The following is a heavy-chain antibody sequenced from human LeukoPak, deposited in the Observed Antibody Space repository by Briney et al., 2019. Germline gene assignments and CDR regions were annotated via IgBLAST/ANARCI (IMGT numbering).Heavy chain of an antibody. CDR3: ARVHFGPKITMVRGVIYFDY. D-gene: IGHD3-10*01. CDR2: ISSSGSTI. J-gene: IGHJ4*02. CDR1: GFTFSDYY. V-gene: IGHV3-11*01. Sequence: GGSLRLSCAASGFTFSDYYMSWIRQAPGKGLEWVSYISSSGSTIYYADSVKGRFTISRDNAKNSLYLQMNSLRAGDTAVYYCARVHFGPKITMVRGVIYFDYWGQGTLVTVSS.